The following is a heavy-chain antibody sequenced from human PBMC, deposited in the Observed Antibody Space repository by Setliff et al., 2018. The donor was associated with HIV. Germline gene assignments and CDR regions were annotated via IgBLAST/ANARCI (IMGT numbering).Heavy chain of an antibody. V-gene: IGHV4-59*08. CDR3: ASALYYNFRSAYYVTPYYFDY. CDR1: GGSIGSHY. D-gene: IGHD3-3*01. J-gene: IGHJ4*02. Sequence: SETLSLTCTVSGGSIGSHYWSWIRQPPGKGLEWIGSIYYSGSTNYNPSLKSRVTISVDTSKNQFSLKLSSVTAADTAVYYCASALYYNFRSAYYVTPYYFDYWGQGTLVTVSS. CDR2: IYYSGST.